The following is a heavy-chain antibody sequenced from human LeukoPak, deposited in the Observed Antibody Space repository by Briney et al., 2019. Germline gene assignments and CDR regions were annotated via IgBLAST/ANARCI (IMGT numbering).Heavy chain of an antibody. V-gene: IGHV1-2*02. Sequence: VASVKVSCKASGYTFTGYYMHWVRQAPGQGLEWMGWINPYSGGTNYAQKFQGRVTMTRDTSISTAYMELSRLTLDDTAVYYCARGYNSGYSYYFDYWGQGTLVTVSS. CDR2: INPYSGGT. J-gene: IGHJ4*02. D-gene: IGHD3-22*01. CDR3: ARGYNSGYSYYFDY. CDR1: GYTFTGYY.